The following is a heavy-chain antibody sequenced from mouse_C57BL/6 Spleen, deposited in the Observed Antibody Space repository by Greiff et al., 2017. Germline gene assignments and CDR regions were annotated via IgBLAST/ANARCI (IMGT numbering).Heavy chain of an antibody. CDR1: GYSFTDYN. CDR2: INPNYGTT. D-gene: IGHD4-1*01. V-gene: IGHV1-39*01. Sequence: LVEPGASVKISCKASGYSFTDYNMNWVKQSNGKSLEWIGVINPNYGTTSYNQKFKGKATLTVDQSSSTAYMRLNSLTSEDSAVYYCARGEELGRFAYWGQGTLVTVSA. J-gene: IGHJ3*01. CDR3: ARGEELGRFAY.